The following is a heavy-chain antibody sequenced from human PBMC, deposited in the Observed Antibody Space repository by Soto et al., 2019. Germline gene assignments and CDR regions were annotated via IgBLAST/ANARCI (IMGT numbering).Heavy chain of an antibody. V-gene: IGHV3-23*01. D-gene: IGHD3-16*02. CDR1: GFTFSSYA. Sequence: LRLSCAASGFTFSSYAMSWVRQAPGKGLEWVSAISGSGGSTYYADSVKGRFTISRDNSKNTLYLQMNSLRAEDTAVYYCAKDPANYVWGSYRSDYWGQGTLVTVSS. J-gene: IGHJ4*02. CDR2: ISGSGGST. CDR3: AKDPANYVWGSYRSDY.